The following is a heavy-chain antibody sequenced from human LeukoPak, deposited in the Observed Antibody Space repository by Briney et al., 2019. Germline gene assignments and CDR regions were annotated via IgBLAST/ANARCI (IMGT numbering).Heavy chain of an antibody. CDR3: ARSRAVAGIEGDY. D-gene: IGHD6-19*01. J-gene: IGHJ4*02. V-gene: IGHV1-69*13. Sequence: GASVKVSCKASGGTFSSYSISWVRQAPGQGLEWMGGIVPIFGTADYAQKFQGRVTITADESTSTAYMELSSLRSDDTAVYYCARSRAVAGIEGDYWGQGTLVTVSS. CDR1: GGTFSSYS. CDR2: IVPIFGTA.